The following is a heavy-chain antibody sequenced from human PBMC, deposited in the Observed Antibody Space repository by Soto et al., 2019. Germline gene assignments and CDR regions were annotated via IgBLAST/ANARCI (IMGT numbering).Heavy chain of an antibody. V-gene: IGHV4-59*08. CDR2: IYYSGST. CDR1: GGSISSYY. Sequence: NPSETLSLTCTVSGGSISSYYWSWIRQPPGKGLEWIGYIYYSGSTNYNPSLKSRVTISVDTSKNQFSLKLSSVTAADTAVYYCARHSIAAAGLDYWGQGTLVTVSS. CDR3: ARHSIAAAGLDY. J-gene: IGHJ4*02. D-gene: IGHD6-13*01.